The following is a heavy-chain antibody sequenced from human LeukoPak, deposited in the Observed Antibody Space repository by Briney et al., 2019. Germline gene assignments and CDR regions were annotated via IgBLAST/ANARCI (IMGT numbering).Heavy chain of an antibody. CDR2: IYTSGST. J-gene: IGHJ5*02. CDR3: ARVYCSGGSCYFDP. D-gene: IGHD2-15*01. Sequence: PSETLSLTCTVSGGSISSGSYYWSWIRQPAGKGLEWTGRIYTSGSTNYNPSLKSRVTISVDTSKNQFSLKLSSVTAADTAVYYCARVYCSGGSCYFDPWGQGTLVTVSS. CDR1: GGSISSGSYY. V-gene: IGHV4-61*02.